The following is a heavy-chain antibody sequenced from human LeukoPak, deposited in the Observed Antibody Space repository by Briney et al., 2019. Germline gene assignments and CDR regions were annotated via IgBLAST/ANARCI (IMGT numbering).Heavy chain of an antibody. V-gene: IGHV4-59*11. J-gene: IGHJ3*02. CDR2: ISYSGIT. Sequence: SKTLSLTCTVSGASISSHYWSWIRQSPGKGLEWIGYISYSGITNYNPSLKSRVTISVDTSKNHFSLRLSSVTAADTAVYYCARVAPYCSSTSCTDAFDIWGQGTMVTVSS. CDR3: ARVAPYCSSTSCTDAFDI. CDR1: GASISSHY. D-gene: IGHD2-2*01.